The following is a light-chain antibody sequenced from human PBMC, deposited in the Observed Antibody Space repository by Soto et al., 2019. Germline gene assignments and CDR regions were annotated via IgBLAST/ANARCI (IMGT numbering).Light chain of an antibody. CDR1: QSVSSN. Sequence: VMSHSPAALSVSPGERATLSCRASQSVSSNLAWYQQKPGQAPRLLIYGASTRATGIPARFSGSGSGTDFTLTISRLGADNFGVYFCHRSRRPFPLGPGTKVAI. V-gene: IGKV3-15*01. J-gene: IGKJ3*01. CDR2: GAS. CDR3: HRSRRPFP.